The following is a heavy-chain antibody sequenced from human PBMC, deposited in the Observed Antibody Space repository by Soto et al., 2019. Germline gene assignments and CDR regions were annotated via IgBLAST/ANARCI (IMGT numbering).Heavy chain of an antibody. V-gene: IGHV3-33*01. CDR2: IWYDGSNK. D-gene: IGHD3-3*01. Sequence: QVQLVESGGGVVQPGRSLRLSCAASGFTFSSYGMHWVRQAPGKGLEWVAVIWYDGSNKYYADSVKGRFTISRDNSKNTLYLQMNSLRDEDTAVYYCARDLSLDFSYGMDVWGQGTTVTVSS. J-gene: IGHJ6*02. CDR1: GFTFSSYG. CDR3: ARDLSLDFSYGMDV.